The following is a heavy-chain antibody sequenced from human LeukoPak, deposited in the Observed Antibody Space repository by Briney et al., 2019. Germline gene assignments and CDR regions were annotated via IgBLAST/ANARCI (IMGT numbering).Heavy chain of an antibody. J-gene: IGHJ5*02. CDR3: ARVHSSWDWFDP. V-gene: IGHV4-30-2*01. CDR2: IYHSGST. CDR1: GGSISSGNYY. D-gene: IGHD6-13*01. Sequence: SETLSLTCTVSGGSISSGNYYWSWIRQPPGKGLEWIGFIYHSGSTYYNPSLKSRVTISVDRSKNQFSLKLSSVTAADTAVYWCARVHSSWDWFDPWGQGTLVTVSS.